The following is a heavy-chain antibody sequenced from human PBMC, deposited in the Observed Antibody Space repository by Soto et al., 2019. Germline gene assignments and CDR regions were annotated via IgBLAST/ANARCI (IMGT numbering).Heavy chain of an antibody. Sequence: SETLSLTCAVYGGSFSGYYWSWIRQPPGKGLEWIGEINHSGSTNYNPSLKSRVTISVDTSKNQFSLKLSSVTAADTAVYYCARTSSPSSGWYNWFDPWGQGTLVTVS. D-gene: IGHD6-19*01. CDR2: INHSGST. J-gene: IGHJ5*02. CDR3: ARTSSPSSGWYNWFDP. V-gene: IGHV4-34*01. CDR1: GGSFSGYY.